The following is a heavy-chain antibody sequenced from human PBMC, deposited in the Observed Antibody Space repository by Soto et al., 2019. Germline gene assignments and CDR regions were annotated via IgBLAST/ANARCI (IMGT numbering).Heavy chain of an antibody. CDR3: ARSPRSSPYFDY. D-gene: IGHD6-13*01. Sequence: GESLKISCRCSGYTFSNFWIAWVRHLPGKGLEWMGIIYPGDHETRYSPSFHGKVTISADKSINTAYLQWSSLEASDSAFYYCARSPRSSPYFDYWGQGALVTGSS. CDR1: GYTFSNFW. V-gene: IGHV5-51*01. CDR2: IYPGDHET. J-gene: IGHJ4*02.